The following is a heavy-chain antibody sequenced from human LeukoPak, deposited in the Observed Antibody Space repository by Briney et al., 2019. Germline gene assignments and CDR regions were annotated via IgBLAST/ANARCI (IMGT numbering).Heavy chain of an antibody. V-gene: IGHV3-23*01. CDR3: AKDHDILTDDAFDI. CDR1: GFTFSRYA. D-gene: IGHD3-9*01. Sequence: GGSLRLLCAASGFTFSRYAMSWVPHAPGKGLEWVSAISGSGGSTYYADSVKGRFTISRDNSKNTLYLQMYSLRAEDTAVYYCAKDHDILTDDAFDIWGQGTMVTVSS. J-gene: IGHJ3*02. CDR2: ISGSGGST.